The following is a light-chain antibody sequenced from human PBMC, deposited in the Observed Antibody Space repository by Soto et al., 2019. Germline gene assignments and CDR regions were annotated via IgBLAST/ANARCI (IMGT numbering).Light chain of an antibody. CDR3: QQYESWPRT. CDR2: DAS. CDR1: QSVVTIY. V-gene: IGKV3-15*01. J-gene: IGKJ1*01. Sequence: EVVLTQSQDTLSLSPGEGATLSCRASQSVVTIYLAWYQQKYGQSPRLLIYDASTRATDMPGTFSGRGSGTEFTLTISSLRPEDFGVYYCQQYESWPRTFGQGTNVDIK.